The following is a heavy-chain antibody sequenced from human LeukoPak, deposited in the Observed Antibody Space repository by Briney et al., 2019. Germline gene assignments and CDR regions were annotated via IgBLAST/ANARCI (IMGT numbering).Heavy chain of an antibody. CDR1: GGSISSYY. CDR2: IYYSGTT. J-gene: IGHJ4*02. Sequence: SETLSLTCTVSGGSISSYYWSWIRQPPGKGLEWIGYIYYSGTTNYNPSLKSRVTISVDTSKNQFSLKLSSVTAADTAVYYCARQGSASSGYYYGRIDYFDYWGQGTLATVSS. CDR3: ARQGSASSGYYYGRIDYFDY. V-gene: IGHV4-59*08. D-gene: IGHD3-22*01.